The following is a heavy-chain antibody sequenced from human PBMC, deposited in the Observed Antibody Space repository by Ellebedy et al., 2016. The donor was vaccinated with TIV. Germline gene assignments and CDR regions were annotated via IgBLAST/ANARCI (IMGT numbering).Heavy chain of an antibody. J-gene: IGHJ3*02. CDR2: IYQDGGMQ. D-gene: IGHD1-26*01. CDR1: GFSFSSYW. Sequence: GESLKISCAASGFSFSSYWMSWVRQAPGKGLQWVASIYQDGGMQYYVDSVQGRFTISRDNAKNSLYLLMSSLRAEDTAMYYCATDGSYGDHVFPQHAFEIWGQGTMVTVSS. CDR3: ATDGSYGDHVFPQHAFEI. V-gene: IGHV3-7*01.